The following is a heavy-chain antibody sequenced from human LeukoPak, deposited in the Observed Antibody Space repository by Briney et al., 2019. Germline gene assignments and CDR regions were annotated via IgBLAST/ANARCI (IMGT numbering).Heavy chain of an antibody. CDR2: IYYSGST. D-gene: IGHD1-26*01. Sequence: PSETLSLTCTVSGGSISSYFWSWIRQPPGKGLEWIGYIYYSGSTNYNPSLKSRVTISVDTSKNQFSLKLSSVTAADTAVYYCVTTKGAVYPFDIWGQGTLVTVSS. CDR3: VTTKGAVYPFDI. V-gene: IGHV4-59*01. J-gene: IGHJ3*02. CDR1: GGSISSYF.